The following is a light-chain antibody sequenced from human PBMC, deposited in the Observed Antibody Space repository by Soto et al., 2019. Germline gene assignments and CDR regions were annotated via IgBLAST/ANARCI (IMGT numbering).Light chain of an antibody. J-gene: IGLJ1*01. V-gene: IGLV2-14*01. CDR3: TSYTSSSTPV. CDR2: EVS. Sequence: QSVLTQPASVSGSPGQAITISCTGTSSDVGGYNYVSWYQQHPGKAPKLMIYEVSNRPSGVSDRFSGSKSGNTASLTISGLQAEDEAHYYCTSYTSSSTPVFGTGTKVTVL. CDR1: SSDVGGYNY.